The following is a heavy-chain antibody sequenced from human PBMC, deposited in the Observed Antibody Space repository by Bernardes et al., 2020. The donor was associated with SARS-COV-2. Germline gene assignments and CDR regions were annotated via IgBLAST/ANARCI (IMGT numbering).Heavy chain of an antibody. CDR1: GFIFSDYY. J-gene: IGHJ6*02. CDR2: ISSGGSYT. CDR3: ARDRGKTSSLSYAMDV. Sequence: GGSLRLSCEASGFIFSDYYMSWFRQAPGKGLEWVADISSGGSYTNFADSVKGRLTISRDNAKNSLYLQINSLRGEDTAVYFCARDRGKTSSLSYAMDVWGLGTLVTVSS. D-gene: IGHD6-13*01. V-gene: IGHV3-11*06.